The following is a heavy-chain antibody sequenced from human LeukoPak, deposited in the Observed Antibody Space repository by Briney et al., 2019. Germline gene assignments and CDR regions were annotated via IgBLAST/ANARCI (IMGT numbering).Heavy chain of an antibody. CDR3: ASVDCSSTSCYAGDY. Sequence: GASVKVSCKASGYTFTSYGISWVRQAPGQGLEWMGWISAYNGNTNYAQKLQGRVTMTTDTSTSAAYMELRSPRSDDTAVYYCASVDCSSTSCYAGDYWGQGTLVTVSS. V-gene: IGHV1-18*01. J-gene: IGHJ4*02. CDR1: GYTFTSYG. D-gene: IGHD2-2*01. CDR2: ISAYNGNT.